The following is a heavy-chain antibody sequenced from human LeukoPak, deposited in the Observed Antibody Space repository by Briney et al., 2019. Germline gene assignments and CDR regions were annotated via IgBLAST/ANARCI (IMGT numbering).Heavy chain of an antibody. V-gene: IGHV3-33*01. CDR2: IWYDGSNK. Sequence: GRSLRLSCAASGFTFSSYGMHWVRQAPGKGLEWVAVIWYDGSNKYYADSVKGRFTISRDNSKNTLYLQMNSLRAEDTAVNYCARDFAAYCSGGSYYSPYFDYWGQGTLVTVSS. CDR1: GFTFSSYG. CDR3: ARDFAAYCSGGSYYSPYFDY. J-gene: IGHJ4*02. D-gene: IGHD2-15*01.